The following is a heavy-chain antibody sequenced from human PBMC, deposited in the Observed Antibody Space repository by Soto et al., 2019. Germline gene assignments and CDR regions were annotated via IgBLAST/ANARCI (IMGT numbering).Heavy chain of an antibody. CDR2: INHSGST. V-gene: IGHV4-34*01. D-gene: IGHD4-17*01. CDR3: ARLLNDYGDYPTPSRGDY. J-gene: IGHJ4*02. CDR1: GGSFWGYY. Sequence: SETLARTCAMYGGSFWGYYWRWISQPPGKGLEWIGEINHSGSTNFNPSLKSRVTISVDTSKNQFSLKLSSVTAADTAVYYCARLLNDYGDYPTPSRGDYWGQGTLVTVSS.